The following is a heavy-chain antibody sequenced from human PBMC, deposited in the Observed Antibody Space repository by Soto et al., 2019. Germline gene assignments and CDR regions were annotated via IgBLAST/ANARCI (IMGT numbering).Heavy chain of an antibody. V-gene: IGHV3-33*01. CDR3: ARDLGRFNFGSAYFVY. J-gene: IGHJ4*02. CDR1: GFTFSSNG. CDR2: IWSDGSEK. Sequence: QVQLVESGGGVVQPGRSLRLSCAASGFTFSSNGMHWVRQAPGKGLEWVAVIWSDGSEKYYADSVKGRFSISRDNSKNTLYLNMDSLRAEDTAVYYCARDLGRFNFGSAYFVYWGQGTLVTVSS. D-gene: IGHD3-10*01.